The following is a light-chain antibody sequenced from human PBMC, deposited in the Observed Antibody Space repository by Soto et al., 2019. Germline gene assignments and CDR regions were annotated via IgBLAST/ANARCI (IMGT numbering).Light chain of an antibody. V-gene: IGLV2-14*03. CDR3: SSYTSSRTRV. CDR1: SSDVGAYDF. J-gene: IGLJ1*01. CDR2: EVS. Sequence: QSVVSQPASVSGSPGQSITFSCTGTSSDVGAYDFVSWYQQHPDKAPKLMIYEVSNRPSGVSNRFSGSKSVNTATLTISGLQAEDEADYYCSSYTSSRTRVFGTGTKVTVL.